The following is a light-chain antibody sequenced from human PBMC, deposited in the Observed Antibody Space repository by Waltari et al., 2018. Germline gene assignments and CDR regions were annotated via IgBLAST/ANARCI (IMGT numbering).Light chain of an antibody. J-gene: IGKJ1*01. CDR2: DAS. CDR3: LQRSLWPWT. V-gene: IGKV3-11*01. Sequence: IVLTQSPATLPFSPGDRATPSCRASQTVSTYLAWFQQKPGQAPRLLIYDASNRAPGIPARFSGSGSGTDFSLTISSLEPEDFAVYYCLQRSLWPWTFGQGTKVAVK. CDR1: QTVSTY.